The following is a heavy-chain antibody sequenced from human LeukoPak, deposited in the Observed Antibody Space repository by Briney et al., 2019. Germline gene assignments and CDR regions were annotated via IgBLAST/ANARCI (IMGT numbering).Heavy chain of an antibody. CDR2: INHSGST. CDR3: ARGLRYFGWHIWGPNWFDP. V-gene: IGHV4-34*01. D-gene: IGHD3-9*01. CDR1: GGSFSGYY. J-gene: IGHJ5*02. Sequence: SETLSLTCAVYGGSFSGYYWSWIRQPPGKGLEWIGEINHSGSTNYNPSLKSRVTISVDTSKNQFSLKLSSVTAADTAVYYCARGLRYFGWHIWGPNWFDPWGQGTLVTVSS.